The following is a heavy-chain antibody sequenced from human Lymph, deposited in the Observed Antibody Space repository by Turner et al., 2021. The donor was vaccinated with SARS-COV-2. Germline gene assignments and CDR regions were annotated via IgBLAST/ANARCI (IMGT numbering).Heavy chain of an antibody. V-gene: IGHV1-46*01. Sequence: QVQLVQSGAEVKKPGASVTVSCKASGYTFTSYYMHWVRQAPGQGLERMGIINPSGDSTSYAQKFQSRVTMTRDTSTSTVYMELSSLRSEDTAVCYCARVSPGGFDYWGQGTPVTVSS. J-gene: IGHJ4*02. CDR2: INPSGDST. CDR3: ARVSPGGFDY. CDR1: GYTFTSYY. D-gene: IGHD2-15*01.